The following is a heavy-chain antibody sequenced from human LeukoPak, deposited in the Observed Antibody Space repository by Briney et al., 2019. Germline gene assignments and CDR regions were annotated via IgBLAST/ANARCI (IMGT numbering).Heavy chain of an antibody. J-gene: IGHJ4*02. CDR1: GFTFDSYS. CDR2: ITSGSSTI. CDR3: ARPLRESGYFYFDY. V-gene: IGHV3-48*04. D-gene: IGHD3-3*01. Sequence: GGSLRLSCSASGFTFDSYSMSWVRQAPGKGLEWVSYITSGSSTIYYPDSVKGRFTISRDNAKNSLYLQMNSLRAEDTAVYYCARPLRESGYFYFDYWGQGTLVTVSS.